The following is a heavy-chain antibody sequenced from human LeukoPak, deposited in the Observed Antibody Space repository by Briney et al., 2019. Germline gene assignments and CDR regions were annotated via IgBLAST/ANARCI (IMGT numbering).Heavy chain of an antibody. CDR3: ARDAVDY. V-gene: IGHV3-33*08. Sequence: PGGSLRLSCAASGFTFSSSAMSWVRQAPGKGLEWVAVIWKDGSNKYYADFVKGRFTISRDNSKNTLYLQINSLRVEDTAVYYCARDAVDYWGQGTLVTVSS. J-gene: IGHJ4*02. CDR1: GFTFSSSA. CDR2: IWKDGSNK.